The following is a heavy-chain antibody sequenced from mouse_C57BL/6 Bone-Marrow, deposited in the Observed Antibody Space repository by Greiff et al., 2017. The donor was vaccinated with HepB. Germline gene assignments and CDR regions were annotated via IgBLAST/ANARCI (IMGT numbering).Heavy chain of an antibody. D-gene: IGHD1-1*01. CDR1: GYTFTSYG. V-gene: IGHV1-81*01. J-gene: IGHJ3*01. CDR3: AGGYGGGFAF. Sequence: QVQLQQPGAELARPGASVKLSCKASGYTFTSYGISWVKQRTGRGLEWIGEIYPSSGNTYYNEKFKGKATLPADKASSTAYMELRGLTSEDSAVCCCAGGYGGGFAFWGQGTLVTVSA. CDR2: IYPSSGNT.